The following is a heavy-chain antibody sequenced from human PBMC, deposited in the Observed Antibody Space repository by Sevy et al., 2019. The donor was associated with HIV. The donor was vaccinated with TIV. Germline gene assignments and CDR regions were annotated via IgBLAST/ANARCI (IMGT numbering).Heavy chain of an antibody. V-gene: IGHV3-30*02. Sequence: GGSLRLSCTASGFTFSNFGMHWVRQVPGKGLDWVTFIRYDGSDKYYAASVKGRFTISRDDSKNTVYLQMDSLRPDDTAIYYCAKDFAGPGRRYFDYWGQGTLVTVSS. CDR3: AKDFAGPGRRYFDY. J-gene: IGHJ4*02. CDR2: IRYDGSDK. CDR1: GFTFSNFG. D-gene: IGHD6-13*01.